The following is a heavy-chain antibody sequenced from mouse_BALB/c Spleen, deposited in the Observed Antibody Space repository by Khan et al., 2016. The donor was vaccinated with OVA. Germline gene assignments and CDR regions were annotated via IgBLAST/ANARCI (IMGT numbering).Heavy chain of an antibody. V-gene: IGHV3-8*02. D-gene: IGHD2-10*02. Sequence: EVQLQESGPSLVKPSQTLSLTCSVTGDSITSTYWRWIRKFPGNKFEYLGYITSDGYTYYNPSLKSRLSITRDTSKNQFYLQLNAVTTEDTATYYCARSLVGRACIDYWGQGTLVTVSA. CDR2: ITSDGYT. CDR3: ARSLVGRACIDY. J-gene: IGHJ3*01. CDR1: GDSITSTY.